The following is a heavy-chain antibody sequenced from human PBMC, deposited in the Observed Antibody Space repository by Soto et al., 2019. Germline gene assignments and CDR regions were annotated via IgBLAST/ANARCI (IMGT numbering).Heavy chain of an antibody. D-gene: IGHD4-17*01. CDR1: GFTFSDYS. Sequence: EVQLVESGGGLVKPGDSLRLSCAASGFTFSDYSANWVRQAPGKGLEWVSSISSTSTFIYYADSVRGRFTISRDNAKNSLYLQMNSLRAEDTAAYYCTRVYGDYGTLSDYWGRGTLVTVSS. CDR2: ISSTSTFI. V-gene: IGHV3-21*01. J-gene: IGHJ4*02. CDR3: TRVYGDYGTLSDY.